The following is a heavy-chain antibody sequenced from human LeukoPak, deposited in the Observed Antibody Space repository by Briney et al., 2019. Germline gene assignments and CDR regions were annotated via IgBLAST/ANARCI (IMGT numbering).Heavy chain of an antibody. V-gene: IGHV3-23*01. CDR3: ATHHDYSNSNYFDF. CDR1: GFTFSSYA. J-gene: IGHJ4*02. Sequence: PGGSLRLSCAASGFTFSSYAMGWVRQAPGKGLEWVSAFSGAGSSTNYADSVKGRFTISRDNSKNTLYLQMNSLRVEDTAVYYCATHHDYSNSNYFDFWGPGTLVTVSS. CDR2: FSGAGSST. D-gene: IGHD4-11*01.